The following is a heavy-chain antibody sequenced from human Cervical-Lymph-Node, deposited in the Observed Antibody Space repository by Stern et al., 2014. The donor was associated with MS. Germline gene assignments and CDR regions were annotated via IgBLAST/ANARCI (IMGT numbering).Heavy chain of an antibody. Sequence: VQLVESGAEVKKPGASVKVSCKASGYTFTGYYMHWVRQAPGQGLEWMGWINPNSGGTNYAQKVQGRVTMTRDKAISTAYMELSRLRYDDTAVYYCARGGRSSGWSPPDALDIWGQGTMVTVSS. J-gene: IGHJ3*02. D-gene: IGHD6-19*01. V-gene: IGHV1-2*02. CDR3: ARGGRSSGWSPPDALDI. CDR1: GYTFTGYY. CDR2: INPNSGGT.